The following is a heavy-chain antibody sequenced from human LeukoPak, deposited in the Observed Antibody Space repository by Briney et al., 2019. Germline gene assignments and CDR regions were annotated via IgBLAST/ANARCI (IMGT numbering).Heavy chain of an antibody. Sequence: SETLSLTCTVSGGSISSGGYYWSWIRQHPGKGLEWIGYIYYSGSTYYNPSLKSRVTISVDTSKNQFSLKLSSVTAADTAVYYCARERGIYGSGSYRSLYYYGMDVWGQGTTVTVSS. CDR2: IYYSGST. D-gene: IGHD3-10*01. J-gene: IGHJ6*02. CDR3: ARERGIYGSGSYRSLYYYGMDV. V-gene: IGHV4-30-4*08. CDR1: GGSISSGGYY.